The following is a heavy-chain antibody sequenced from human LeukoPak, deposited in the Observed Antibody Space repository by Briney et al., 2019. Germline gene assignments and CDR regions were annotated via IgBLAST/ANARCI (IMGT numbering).Heavy chain of an antibody. CDR2: VIPILGIA. CDR1: GGTFSSYA. V-gene: IGHV1-69*04. CDR3: ARGFYNDFWSGRVSLYYYGMDV. D-gene: IGHD3-3*01. Sequence: GASVKVSCKASGGTFSSYAISWVRQAPGQGLEWMGRVIPILGIANYAQKFQGRVTITADKSTSTAYMELSSLRSEDTAVYYCARGFYNDFWSGRVSLYYYGMDVWGQGTTVTVSS. J-gene: IGHJ6*02.